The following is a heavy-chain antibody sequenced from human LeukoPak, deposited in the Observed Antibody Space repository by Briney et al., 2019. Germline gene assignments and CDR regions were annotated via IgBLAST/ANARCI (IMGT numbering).Heavy chain of an antibody. Sequence: GGSLRLSCAASGFTFSSYAMSWVRRAPGKGLEWVSAISGSGGSTYYADSVKGRFTISRDNSKNTLYLQMNSLRAEDTAVYYCAKVYYDSSGSYYFDYWGQGTLVTVSS. J-gene: IGHJ4*02. CDR1: GFTFSSYA. V-gene: IGHV3-23*01. CDR2: ISGSGGST. CDR3: AKVYYDSSGSYYFDY. D-gene: IGHD3-22*01.